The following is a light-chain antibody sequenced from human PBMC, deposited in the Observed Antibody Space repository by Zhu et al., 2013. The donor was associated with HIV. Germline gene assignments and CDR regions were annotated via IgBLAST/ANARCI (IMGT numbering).Light chain of an antibody. Sequence: EIVMTQSPATLSVSPGERAMLSCRASQSVSSNLAWYQQKPGQAPRLLIHDAISRVTGIPARFGGSGSGTDFTLTIRYLEPEDSAVYYCQQRNNWPTFGQGTKLEIK. V-gene: IGKV3-11*01. CDR3: QQRNNWPT. CDR1: QSVSSN. CDR2: DAI. J-gene: IGKJ2*01.